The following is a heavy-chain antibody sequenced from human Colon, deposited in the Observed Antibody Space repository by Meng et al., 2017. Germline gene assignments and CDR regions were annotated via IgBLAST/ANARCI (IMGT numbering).Heavy chain of an antibody. J-gene: IGHJ4*02. D-gene: IGHD1-26*01. CDR3: ARDGGNYDFDY. V-gene: IGHV1-2*06. CDR2: IIPKSSEA. Sequence: QVQLVQSGAEVKKPGASVKLPCKAAGYSFIDAYVHWVRQAPGQGLEWMGRIIPKSSEANSAQKFLGRVTLTWDTSISTAYMELSSLRSDDTAIYYCARDGGNYDFDYWGQGTLVTVSS. CDR1: GYSFIDAY.